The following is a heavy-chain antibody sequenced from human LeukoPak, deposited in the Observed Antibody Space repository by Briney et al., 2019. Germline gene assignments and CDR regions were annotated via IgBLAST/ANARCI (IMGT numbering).Heavy chain of an antibody. CDR3: ARDLYYGSGSYYNFDH. J-gene: IGHJ4*02. Sequence: SVKVSCKASGGTFSSYAISWVRQAPGQGLEWMGGIIPIFGTANYAQKFQGRVTITADESTSTAYMELSSLRSEDTAVYYCARDLYYGSGSYYNFDHWGQGTLVTVSS. CDR2: IIPIFGTA. D-gene: IGHD3-10*01. V-gene: IGHV1-69*01. CDR1: GGTFSSYA.